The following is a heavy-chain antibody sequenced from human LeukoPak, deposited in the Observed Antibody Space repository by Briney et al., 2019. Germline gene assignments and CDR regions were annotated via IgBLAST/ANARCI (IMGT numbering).Heavy chain of an antibody. Sequence: SETLSLTCTVSGGSISSGSYYWSWIRQPAGKGLEWIGRIYTSGSTNYNPSLKSRVTISVDTSKNQFSLKLSSVTAADTAVYYCAREITMVREDPLDYWGQGTLVTVSS. J-gene: IGHJ4*02. V-gene: IGHV4-61*02. CDR2: IYTSGST. CDR1: GGSISSGSYY. CDR3: AREITMVREDPLDY. D-gene: IGHD3-10*01.